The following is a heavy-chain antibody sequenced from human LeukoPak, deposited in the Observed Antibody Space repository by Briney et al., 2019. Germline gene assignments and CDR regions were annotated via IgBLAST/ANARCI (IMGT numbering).Heavy chain of an antibody. CDR2: IYYSGST. J-gene: IGHJ6*03. CDR1: GGPISSYY. V-gene: IGHV4-59*08. CDR3: ARAAGGLLNNYYYYYMDV. D-gene: IGHD2-21*02. Sequence: SETLSLTCTVSGGPISSYYWSWIRQPPGKGLEWIGYIYYSGSTNYNPSLKSRVTISVDTSKNQFSLKLSSVTAADTAVYYCARAAGGLLNNYYYYYMDVWGKGTTVTVSS.